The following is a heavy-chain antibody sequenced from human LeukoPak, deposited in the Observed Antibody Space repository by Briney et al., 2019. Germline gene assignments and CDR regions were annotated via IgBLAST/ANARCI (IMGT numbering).Heavy chain of an antibody. CDR1: GGSISSSSYY. CDR3: ASSHSSGWYQGFDY. V-gene: IGHV4-39*07. CDR2: IYYSGST. J-gene: IGHJ4*02. Sequence: PSETLSLTCTVSGGSISSSSYYWGWIRQPPGKGLEWIGSIYYSGSTYYNPSLKSRVTISVDTSKNQFSLKLSSVTAADTAVYYCASSHSSGWYQGFDYWGQGTLVTVSS. D-gene: IGHD6-19*01.